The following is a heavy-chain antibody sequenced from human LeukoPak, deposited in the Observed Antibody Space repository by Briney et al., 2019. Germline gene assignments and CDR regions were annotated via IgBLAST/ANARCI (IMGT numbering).Heavy chain of an antibody. CDR2: IYYSGST. V-gene: IGHV4-59*01. CDR1: GDSISSYY. Sequence: PSETLSLTCVVSGDSISSYYWSWIRQPPGKGLEWIGYIYYSGSTSCNPSLKSRVTMSVDTSKNQFSLKLSSVTAADTAVYYCARGSLYYYDSSGYFDYWGQGTLVTVSS. D-gene: IGHD3-22*01. J-gene: IGHJ4*02. CDR3: ARGSLYYYDSSGYFDY.